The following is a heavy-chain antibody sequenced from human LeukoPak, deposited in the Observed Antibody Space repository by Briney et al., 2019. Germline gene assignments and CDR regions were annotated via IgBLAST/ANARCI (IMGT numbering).Heavy chain of an antibody. Sequence: SQTQSLTCTVSGCSISSGDYYWSWLRQPPGKGLEWVGYIYYSGSTYYNPSLKSRVTISVDTSKNQFSLKLSSVTAADTAVYYCARDRGLDYCSSTSCYTNGATFDPWGQGTLVTVSS. CDR2: IYYSGST. V-gene: IGHV4-30-4*08. CDR1: GCSISSGDYY. CDR3: ARDRGLDYCSSTSCYTNGATFDP. D-gene: IGHD2-2*02. J-gene: IGHJ5*02.